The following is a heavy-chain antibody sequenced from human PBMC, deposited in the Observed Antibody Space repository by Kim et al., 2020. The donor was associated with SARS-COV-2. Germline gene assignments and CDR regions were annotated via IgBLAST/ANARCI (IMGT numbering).Heavy chain of an antibody. CDR2: IIPIFGTA. J-gene: IGHJ6*02. V-gene: IGHV1-69*13. CDR3: ARDFAYVPAAPQIKAYYYYGMDV. Sequence: SVKVSCKASGGTFSSYAISWVRQAPGQGLEWMGGIIPIFGTANYAQKFQGRVTITADESTSTAYMELSSLRSEDTAVYYCARDFAYVPAAPQIKAYYYYGMDVWGQGTTVTVSS. D-gene: IGHD2-2*01. CDR1: GGTFSSYA.